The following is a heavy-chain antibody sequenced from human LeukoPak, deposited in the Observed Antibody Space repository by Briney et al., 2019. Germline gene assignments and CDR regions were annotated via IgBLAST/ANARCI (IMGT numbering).Heavy chain of an antibody. CDR2: LFNSGGT. J-gene: IGHJ6*02. Sequence: SETLSLTCTVSGASISTHHWSWIRQPPGEGLEWIGDLFNSGGTKYNASLQSRVTISIDTSKKQVSLKVTSVTAADTAVYYCARRLPASGMRDVWGQGTTATVTS. V-gene: IGHV4-59*08. CDR1: GASISTHH. CDR3: ARRLPASGMRDV. D-gene: IGHD3-10*01.